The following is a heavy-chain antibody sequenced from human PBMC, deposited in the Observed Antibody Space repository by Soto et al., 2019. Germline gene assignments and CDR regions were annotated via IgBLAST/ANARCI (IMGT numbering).Heavy chain of an antibody. CDR1: GYTFANYA. V-gene: IGHV1-18*04. J-gene: IGHJ4*02. Sequence: QVQLVQSGAEVKAPGASIKISCKASGYTFANYAVTWVRQAPGQGLEWVGCNTDYAQKFQGTVTMTSDTSTSTAYLELRSLTSDDTAVYYWARGGPHRYGASWNYYFDRWGQGTLVTVSS. D-gene: IGHD5-18*01. CDR3: ARGGPHRYGASWNYYFDR. CDR2: NT.